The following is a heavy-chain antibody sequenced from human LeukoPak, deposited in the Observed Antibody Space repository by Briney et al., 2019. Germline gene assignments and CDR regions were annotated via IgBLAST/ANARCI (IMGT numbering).Heavy chain of an antibody. D-gene: IGHD1-1*01. CDR2: IWYDGSNK. Sequence: GGSLRLSCAASGFTFSSYGMHWVRQAPGKGLEWVAVIWYDGSNKYYADSVKGRFTTSRDNSKNTLYLQMNSLRAEDTAVYYCAKEGTGTPGYYGMDVWGQGTTVTVSS. CDR1: GFTFSSYG. J-gene: IGHJ6*02. V-gene: IGHV3-33*06. CDR3: AKEGTGTPGYYGMDV.